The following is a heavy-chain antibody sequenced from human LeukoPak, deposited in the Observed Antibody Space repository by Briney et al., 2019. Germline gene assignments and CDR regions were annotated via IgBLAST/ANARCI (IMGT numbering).Heavy chain of an antibody. CDR2: ISTSSSYI. Sequence: PGGSLRLSCAASGCTFSSYSMNWVRQAPGKGLEWVSSISTSSSYIYYADSVKGRFTISRDNAKNSLYLQMNSLRAEDTAVYYCARRAERFDSFDYWGQGTLVTVSS. CDR1: GCTFSSYS. CDR3: ARRAERFDSFDY. V-gene: IGHV3-21*01. J-gene: IGHJ4*02. D-gene: IGHD3-16*01.